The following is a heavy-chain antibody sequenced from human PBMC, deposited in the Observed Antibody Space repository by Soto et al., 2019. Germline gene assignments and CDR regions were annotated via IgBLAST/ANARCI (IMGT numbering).Heavy chain of an antibody. CDR2: IKQDGSEK. J-gene: IGHJ4*02. D-gene: IGHD6-6*01. V-gene: IGHV3-7*01. Sequence: PGGSLRLSCAASGFTFSDYCMTWVRQAPGKGLEWVANIKQDGSEKYYVDSVKGRFTISRDNAKNSLYLQMNSLRAEDTAVYYCAADPRPQLVPIDYWGQGTLVTVSS. CDR3: AADPRPQLVPIDY. CDR1: GFTFSDYC.